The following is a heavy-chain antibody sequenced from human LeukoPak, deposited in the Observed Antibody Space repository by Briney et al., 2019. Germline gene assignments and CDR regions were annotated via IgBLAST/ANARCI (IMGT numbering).Heavy chain of an antibody. V-gene: IGHV6-1*01. J-gene: IGHJ6*02. CDR3: ARGSYGWDV. Sequence: SQTLSLTCAISGDGVSSSSATWTWIRQSPSRGLEWLGRTYYRSKWYNDYAVSVKSRVTINPDTYKNQFSLQLNSVTPEDTAVYYCARGSYGWDVWGQGTTVTVSS. CDR2: TYYRSKWYN. CDR1: GDGVSSSSAT.